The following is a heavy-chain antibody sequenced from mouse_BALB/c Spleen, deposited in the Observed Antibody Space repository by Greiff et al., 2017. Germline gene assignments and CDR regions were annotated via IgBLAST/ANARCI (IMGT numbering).Heavy chain of an antibody. CDR1: GYTFTSYW. CDR2: IDPSDSYT. V-gene: IGHV1-69*02. D-gene: IGHD2-3*01. CDR3: ARGVYDGYMDY. Sequence: QVQLQQSGAELVKPGASVKLSCKASGYTFTSYWMHWVKQRPGQGLEWIGEIDPSDSYTNYNQKFKGKATLTVDKSSSTAYMQLSSLTSEDSAVYYCARGVYDGYMDYWGQGTSVTVSS. J-gene: IGHJ4*01.